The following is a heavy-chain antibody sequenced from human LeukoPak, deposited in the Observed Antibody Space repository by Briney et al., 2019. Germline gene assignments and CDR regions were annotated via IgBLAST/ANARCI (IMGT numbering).Heavy chain of an antibody. D-gene: IGHD3-22*01. J-gene: IGHJ3*02. CDR2: ISAYNGNT. CDR3: ARTYYYDSSGYYLIPDDAFDI. Sequence: ASVTVSCKASGYTFTSYGISWVRQAPGQGLEWMGWISAYNGNTNYAQKLQGRVTMTTDTSTSTAYMELRSLRSDDTAVYYCARTYYYDSSGYYLIPDDAFDIWGQGTMVTVSS. CDR1: GYTFTSYG. V-gene: IGHV1-18*01.